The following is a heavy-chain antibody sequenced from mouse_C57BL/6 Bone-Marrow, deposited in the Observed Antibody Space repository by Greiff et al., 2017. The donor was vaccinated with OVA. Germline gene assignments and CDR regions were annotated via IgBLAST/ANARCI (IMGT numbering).Heavy chain of an antibody. CDR3: ARLTTVVATGYFDV. J-gene: IGHJ1*03. V-gene: IGHV1-18*01. CDR1: GYTFTDYN. CDR2: INPNNGGT. D-gene: IGHD1-1*01. Sequence: VQLKQSGPELVKPGASVKIPCKASGYTFTDYNMDWVKQSHGKSLEWIGDINPNNGGTIYNQKFKGKATLTVDKSSSTAYMELRSLTSEDTAVYYCARLTTVVATGYFDVWGTGTTVTVSS.